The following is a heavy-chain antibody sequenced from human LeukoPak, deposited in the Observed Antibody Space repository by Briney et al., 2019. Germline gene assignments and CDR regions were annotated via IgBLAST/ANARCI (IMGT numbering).Heavy chain of an antibody. V-gene: IGHV4-4*07. J-gene: IGHJ6*02. CDR2: MYTRGNT. Sequence: PSETLSLTCTVSGVSISRYYWSWLRQPAGKGLEWTGRMYTRGNTNYNPSLKSRVTMSVDTSKNQFSLNMTSVTAADTAVYYCARDSAEYYYGMDVWGQGTTVTVSS. CDR3: ARDSAEYYYGMDV. CDR1: GVSISRYY. D-gene: IGHD3-10*01.